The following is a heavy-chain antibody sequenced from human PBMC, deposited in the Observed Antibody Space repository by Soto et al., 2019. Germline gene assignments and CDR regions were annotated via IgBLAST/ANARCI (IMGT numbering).Heavy chain of an antibody. CDR1: GFTFSSYG. CDR2: ISYDGSNK. CDR3: AKDFLEWLLEHRELFDP. V-gene: IGHV3-30*18. D-gene: IGHD3-3*01. Sequence: QPGGSLRLSCAASGFTFSSYGMHWVRQAPGKGLEWVAVISYDGSNKYYADSVKGRFTISRDNSKNTLYLQMNSLRAEDTAVYYCAKDFLEWLLEHRELFDPWGQGTLVTVSS. J-gene: IGHJ5*02.